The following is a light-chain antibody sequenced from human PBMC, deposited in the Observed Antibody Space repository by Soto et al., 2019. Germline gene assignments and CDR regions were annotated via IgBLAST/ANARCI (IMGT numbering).Light chain of an antibody. CDR3: SSCTTSDTLV. Sequence: QSVLTQPASVSGSPGQSITISCTGSSSDIGRYNYVSWYQHFPGEAPKLIIYEVSSRPSGVSYRFSGSKSGNTAFLTISGLQAEDDSYYYCSSCTTSDTLVFGGGTKVTVL. V-gene: IGLV2-14*01. J-gene: IGLJ2*01. CDR1: SSDIGRYNY. CDR2: EVS.